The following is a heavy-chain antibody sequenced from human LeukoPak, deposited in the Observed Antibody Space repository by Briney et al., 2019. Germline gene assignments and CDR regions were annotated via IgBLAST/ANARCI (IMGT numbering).Heavy chain of an antibody. CDR2: IIPIFGTA. Sequence: SVKVSCKASGGTFSSYAISWVRQAPGQGLEWMGGIIPIFGTANYAQKFQGRVTITADESTSTAYMELSSLRSEGTAVYYCAREYRRGYCSGGSCLRGVDPWGQGTLVTVSS. J-gene: IGHJ5*02. CDR1: GGTFSSYA. D-gene: IGHD2-15*01. V-gene: IGHV1-69*13. CDR3: AREYRRGYCSGGSCLRGVDP.